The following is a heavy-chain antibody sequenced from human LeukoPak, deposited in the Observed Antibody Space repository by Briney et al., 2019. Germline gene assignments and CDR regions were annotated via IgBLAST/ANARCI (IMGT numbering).Heavy chain of an antibody. V-gene: IGHV3-30*03. D-gene: IGHD2-15*01. J-gene: IGHJ4*02. CDR2: ISYDGSNK. CDR3: TRDVVVVAATNY. Sequence: PGRSLRLSCAASGFTFSSYGMHWVRQAPGKGLEWVAVISYDGSNKYYADSVKGRFTISRDDSKSIAYLQMNSLKTEDTAVYYCTRDVVVVAATNYWGQGTLVTVSS. CDR1: GFTFSSYG.